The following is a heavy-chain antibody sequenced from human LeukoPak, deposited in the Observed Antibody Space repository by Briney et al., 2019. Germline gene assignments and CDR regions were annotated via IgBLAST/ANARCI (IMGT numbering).Heavy chain of an antibody. J-gene: IGHJ4*02. V-gene: IGHV1-24*01. Sequence: ASVKVSCKVSGYTLTELSMHWVRQAPGKGLEWMGGFDPEDGETIYAQKFQGRVTMTEDTSTDTAYMELSSLRSEDTAVYYCAAGGYSYGSYKDWGQGTLVTVSS. CDR3: AAGGYSYGSYKD. D-gene: IGHD5-18*01. CDR1: GYTLTELS. CDR2: FDPEDGET.